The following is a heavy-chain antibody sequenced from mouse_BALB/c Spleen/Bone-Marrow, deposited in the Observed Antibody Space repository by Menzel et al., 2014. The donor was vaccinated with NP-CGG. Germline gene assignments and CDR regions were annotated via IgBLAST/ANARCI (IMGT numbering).Heavy chain of an antibody. J-gene: IGHJ4*01. V-gene: IGHV1S81*02. CDR2: INPSNGGT. CDR3: SQGRRDALDY. Sequence: VQRVESGAELVKPGASVKLSCKASGYTFTSYYMYWVKQRPGQGLEWFGEINPSNGGTNFNEKFKNKATLTVDKSSSTAYMQLSSLTSEDSAVYYCSQGRRDALDYWGHGTSVTASS. CDR1: GYTFTSYY.